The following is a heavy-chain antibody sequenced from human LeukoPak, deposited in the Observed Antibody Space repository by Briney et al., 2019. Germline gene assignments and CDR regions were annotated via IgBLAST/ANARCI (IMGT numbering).Heavy chain of an antibody. CDR3: AKEQVSRGATPPFDY. D-gene: IGHD1-26*01. V-gene: IGHV3-23*01. CDR1: GFTFSSYA. Sequence: GGSLRLSCAASGFTFSSYAMSWIRQAPGKGLEWVSAISGSGSSTYYADSVKGRFTISRDNSKNTLYLQMNSLRAEDTAVYYCAKEQVSRGATPPFDYWGQGTLVTVSS. J-gene: IGHJ4*02. CDR2: ISGSGSST.